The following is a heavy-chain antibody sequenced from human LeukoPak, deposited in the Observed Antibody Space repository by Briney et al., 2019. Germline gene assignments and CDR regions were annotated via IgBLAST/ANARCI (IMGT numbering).Heavy chain of an antibody. J-gene: IGHJ4*02. CDR2: ISSSSSYI. V-gene: IGHV3-21*01. Sequence: GGSLRLSCAASGITFSSYSMNWVRQAPGKGLEWVSCISSSSSYIYYADSVKGRFTISRDNAKNSLYLQVNSLRAEDTAVYYCARDLSYYYGSGSLTPYYFDYWGQGTLVTVSS. CDR1: GITFSSYS. D-gene: IGHD3-10*01. CDR3: ARDLSYYYGSGSLTPYYFDY.